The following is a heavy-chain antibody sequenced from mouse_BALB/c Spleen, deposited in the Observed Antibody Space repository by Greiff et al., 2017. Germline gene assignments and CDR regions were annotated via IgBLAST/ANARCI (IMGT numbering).Heavy chain of an antibody. J-gene: IGHJ4*01. CDR2: ISCYNGAT. V-gene: IGHV1-80*01. D-gene: IGHD2-10*02. Sequence: QLHHSGPELVKPGASVKISCKASGYAFSSSWMNWVKQRPGQGLEWIGYISCYNGATSYNQKFKGKATFTVDTSSSTAYMQFNSLTSEDSAVYYCARGYGNYVPYYAMDYWGQGTSVTVSS. CDR1: GYAFSSSW. CDR3: ARGYGNYVPYYAMDY.